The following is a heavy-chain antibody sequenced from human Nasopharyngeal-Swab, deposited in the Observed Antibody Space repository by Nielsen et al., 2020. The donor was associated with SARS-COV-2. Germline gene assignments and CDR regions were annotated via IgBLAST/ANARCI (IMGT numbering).Heavy chain of an antibody. V-gene: IGHV3-21*01. J-gene: IGHJ3*02. CDR1: GFTFSSYS. CDR2: ISSSSYI. Sequence: GGSLRLSCAASGFTFSSYSMNWVRQAPGKGLEWVSSISSSSYIYYADSVKGRFTISRDNSKNTLYLQMNSLRAEDTAVYYCARAGGGIGYYDSSGYYDAFDIWGQGTMVTVSS. CDR3: ARAGGGIGYYDSSGYYDAFDI. D-gene: IGHD3-22*01.